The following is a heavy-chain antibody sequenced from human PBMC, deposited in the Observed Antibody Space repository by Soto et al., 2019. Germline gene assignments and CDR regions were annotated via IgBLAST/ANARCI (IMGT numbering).Heavy chain of an antibody. J-gene: IGHJ4*02. CDR2: INSGGSTI. CDR1: GFTFSDYS. D-gene: IGHD5-12*01. V-gene: IGHV3-48*01. Sequence: ELHLVESGGGLIQPGGSLRLSCAASGFTFSDYSMNWVRQAPGKGLQWVSYINSGGSTIYYADSVKGRFTTSRDNARDSLFLQMNSLTTEDTAVYYCARGGSSGYFTNDHLDYWGQGTLVTVSS. CDR3: ARGGSSGYFTNDHLDY.